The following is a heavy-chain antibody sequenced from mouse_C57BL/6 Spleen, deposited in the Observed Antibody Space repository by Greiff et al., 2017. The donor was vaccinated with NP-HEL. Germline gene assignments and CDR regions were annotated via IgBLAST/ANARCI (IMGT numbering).Heavy chain of an antibody. Sequence: DVQLQESGPGLVKPSQSLSLTCSVTGYSITSGYYWNWIRQFPGNKLEWMGYISYDGSNNYNPSLKNRLSITRYTSKNQFFLKLNSVTTEDTATYYCARDRGYFDYWGQGTTLTVSS. J-gene: IGHJ2*01. V-gene: IGHV3-6*01. CDR2: ISYDGSN. CDR3: ARDRGYFDY. CDR1: GYSITSGYY.